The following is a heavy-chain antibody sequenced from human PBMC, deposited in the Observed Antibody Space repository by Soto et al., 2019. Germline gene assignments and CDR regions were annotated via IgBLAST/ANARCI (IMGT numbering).Heavy chain of an antibody. D-gene: IGHD6-13*01. V-gene: IGHV3-48*02. CDR2: ITSSGTTV. J-gene: IGHJ4*02. CDR1: GFTFSSYS. CDR3: ARGSSNWAYYFDF. Sequence: EVHLVESGGGLVQPGGSLRLSCAASGFTFSSYSLNWVRQAPGKGLEWVSYITSSGTTVYYADSLKGRFTISSDNAKNSLYLQMNTLRDDDTSVYYCARGSSNWAYYFDFWGQGTLVTVSS.